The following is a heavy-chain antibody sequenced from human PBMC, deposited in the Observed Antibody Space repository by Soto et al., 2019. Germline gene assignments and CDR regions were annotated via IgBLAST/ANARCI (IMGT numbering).Heavy chain of an antibody. Sequence: GGSLKISCKGSGFTSTSYWIAWVRQMPGKGLEWMGIIYPGDSDSSYSPSFQGQVTISADKSINTAYLHWSSLKASDTAIYYCAKHEGYCSTTTCSNFDYWGQGTLVTVSS. D-gene: IGHD2-2*01. CDR1: GFTSTSYW. J-gene: IGHJ4*01. CDR2: IYPGDSDS. CDR3: AKHEGYCSTTTCSNFDY. V-gene: IGHV5-51*01.